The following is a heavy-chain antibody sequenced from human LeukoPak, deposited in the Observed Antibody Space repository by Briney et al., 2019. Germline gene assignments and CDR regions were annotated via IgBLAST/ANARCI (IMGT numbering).Heavy chain of an antibody. D-gene: IGHD6-13*01. CDR1: GFTFSSYG. CDR3: ARDRVSSWYGGQYYYYYGMDV. CDR2: IWYDGSNK. Sequence: GGSLRLSCAASGFTFSSYGMHWVRQAPGKGLGWVAVIWYDGSNKYYADSVKGRFTISRDNSKNTLYLQMNSLRAEDTAVYYCARDRVSSWYGGQYYYYYGMDVWGQGTTVTVSS. J-gene: IGHJ6*02. V-gene: IGHV3-33*01.